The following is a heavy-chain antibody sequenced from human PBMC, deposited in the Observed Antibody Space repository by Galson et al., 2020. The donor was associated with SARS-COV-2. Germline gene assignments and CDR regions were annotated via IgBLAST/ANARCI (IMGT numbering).Heavy chain of an antibody. CDR1: GRSISSDGNH. J-gene: IGHJ2*01. D-gene: IGHD3-3*01. CDR2: IDASGRS. CDR3: ARTFSHHDFSPSYFDV. V-gene: IGHV4-61*02. Sequence: SLSLTCTVSGRSISSDGNHWGRMRQNGQPAGERRDRIGGIDASGRSYSNHSLGSRSTISVDTSRIQFFLKVNSVTAADTAVYFCARTFSHHDFSPSYFDVWGRDTLVTVSS.